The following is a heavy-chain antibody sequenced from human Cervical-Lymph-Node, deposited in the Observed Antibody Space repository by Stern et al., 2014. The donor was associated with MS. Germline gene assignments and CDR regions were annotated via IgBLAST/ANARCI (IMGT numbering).Heavy chain of an antibody. CDR1: GFSLNTSGEG. D-gene: IGHD2-21*02. CDR2: IYWDADA. CDR3: AHTRVTSDEGYGLDV. V-gene: IGHV2-5*02. J-gene: IGHJ6*02. Sequence: VTLRESGPTLVKPTQTSTLTCTFLGFSLNTSGEGVGWIRQPPGKALEWLDVIYWDADARYSPSLKSRLTITKDTSKNHVVLTMANMDPVDTATYYCAHTRVTSDEGYGLDVWGQGTTVTVSS.